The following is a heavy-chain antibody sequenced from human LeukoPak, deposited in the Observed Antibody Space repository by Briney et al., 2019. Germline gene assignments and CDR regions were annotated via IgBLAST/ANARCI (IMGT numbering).Heavy chain of an antibody. D-gene: IGHD6-13*01. CDR2: INHSGST. V-gene: IGHV4-34*01. Sequence: SETLSLTCAVYGGSFSGYYWSWIRQPPGKGLEWIGEINHSGSTNYNPSLKSRVTISVDTSKDQFSLKLSSVTAADTAVYYCARDHSSSWPAFDIWGQGTMVTVSS. CDR3: ARDHSSSWPAFDI. CDR1: GGSFSGYY. J-gene: IGHJ3*02.